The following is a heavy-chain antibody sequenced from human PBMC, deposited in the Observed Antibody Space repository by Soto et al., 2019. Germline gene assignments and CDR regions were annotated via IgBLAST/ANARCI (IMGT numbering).Heavy chain of an antibody. CDR1: GFTFSSYA. CDR2: ISYEGSNK. V-gene: IGHV3-30-3*01. CDR3: ARDPWTVKYECWSGYYTGRGSDAFDI. D-gene: IGHD3-3*01. Sequence: QVQLVESGGGVVQPGRSLRLSCAASGFTFSSYAMHWVRQAPGKGLEWVAVISYEGSNKYYADSVKGRFTISRDNSKNTLYRQMNSLRAEDTAVYYCARDPWTVKYECWSGYYTGRGSDAFDIWGQGTMVTVSS. J-gene: IGHJ3*02.